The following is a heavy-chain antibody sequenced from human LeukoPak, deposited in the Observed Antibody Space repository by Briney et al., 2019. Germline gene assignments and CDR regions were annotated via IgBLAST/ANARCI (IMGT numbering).Heavy chain of an antibody. V-gene: IGHV4-34*01. CDR2: INHSGST. CDR1: GGSFSGYY. CDR3: ARGPVRSITGTRRRHLNWFDP. Sequence: PSETLSLTCAVYGGSFSGYYWSWIRQPPGKGLEWIGEINHSGSTNYNPSLKSRVTISVDTSKNQFSLKLSSVTAADTAVYYGARGPVRSITGTRRRHLNWFDPWGQGTLVTVSS. J-gene: IGHJ5*02. D-gene: IGHD1-7*01.